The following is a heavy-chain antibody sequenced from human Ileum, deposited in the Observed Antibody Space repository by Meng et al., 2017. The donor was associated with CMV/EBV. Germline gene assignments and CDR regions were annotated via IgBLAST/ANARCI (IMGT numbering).Heavy chain of an antibody. J-gene: IGHJ4*02. CDR2: IRSDGGDR. V-gene: IGHV3-7*01. Sequence: GGSLRLSCVGSGFNFGRSYMNWVRQAPGKGLEWVANIRSDGGDRNFVDSVKGRFTITRDTARNSVYLQMNSLRGEDTALYYCTRDMFNDWGQGTPVTVSS. CDR1: GFNFGRSY. CDR3: TRDMFND. D-gene: IGHD3-10*02.